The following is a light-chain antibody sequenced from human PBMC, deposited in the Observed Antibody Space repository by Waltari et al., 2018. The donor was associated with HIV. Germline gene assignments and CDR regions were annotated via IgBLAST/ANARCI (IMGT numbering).Light chain of an antibody. CDR3: QQRSNWPYT. Sequence: EIVLTQSPATLSLSPGDTATLSGRASQSVSSYLAWYHQKPGQAPRLLIDDASNRATGIPARFSGSGSGTDFTLTISSLEPEDFAVYYCQQRSNWPYTFGQGTKLEIK. J-gene: IGKJ2*01. CDR1: QSVSSY. CDR2: DAS. V-gene: IGKV3-11*01.